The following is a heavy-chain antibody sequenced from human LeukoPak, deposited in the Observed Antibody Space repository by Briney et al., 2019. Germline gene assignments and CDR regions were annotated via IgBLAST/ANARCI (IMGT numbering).Heavy chain of an antibody. Sequence: PSETLSLTCTVSGGSISSYYWSWIRQPPGKGLEWIGYIYYSGSTNYNPSLKSRVTISVDTSKNQFSLKLSSVTAADTAVYYCARGSGYSYYFDYWGQGTLVTVSS. V-gene: IGHV4-59*01. D-gene: IGHD3-3*01. CDR2: IYYSGST. J-gene: IGHJ4*02. CDR3: ARGSGYSYYFDY. CDR1: GGSISSYY.